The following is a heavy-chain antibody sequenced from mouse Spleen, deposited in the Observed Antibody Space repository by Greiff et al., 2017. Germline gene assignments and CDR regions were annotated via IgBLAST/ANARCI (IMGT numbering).Heavy chain of an antibody. D-gene: IGHD2-3*01. V-gene: IGHV5-6-2*01. CDR3: ARQGGLLLSYWYFDV. Sequence: DVMLVESGGGLVKPGGSLKLSCAASGFTFSSYAMSWVRQTPEKRLEWVAAINSNGGSTYYPDTVKDRFTISRDNAKNTLYLQMSSLRSEDTALYYCARQGGLLLSYWYFDVWGAGTTVTVSS. J-gene: IGHJ1*01. CDR1: GFTFSSYA. CDR2: INSNGGST.